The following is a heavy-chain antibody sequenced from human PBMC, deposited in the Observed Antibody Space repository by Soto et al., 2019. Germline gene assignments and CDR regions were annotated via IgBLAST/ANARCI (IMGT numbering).Heavy chain of an antibody. V-gene: IGHV1-69*01. D-gene: IGHD3-10*01. Sequence: QVQLVQSGAEVKKPGSSVKVSCKASGGTFSSYAISWVRQAPGQGLEWLGGIIPIFGTANYAQKFQGRVTIAADETTSTAYMELSSLRSEDTAVYYCARGDEYYYGSGSYYQWFDPWGQGTLVTVSS. CDR1: GGTFSSYA. CDR3: ARGDEYYYGSGSYYQWFDP. J-gene: IGHJ5*02. CDR2: IIPIFGTA.